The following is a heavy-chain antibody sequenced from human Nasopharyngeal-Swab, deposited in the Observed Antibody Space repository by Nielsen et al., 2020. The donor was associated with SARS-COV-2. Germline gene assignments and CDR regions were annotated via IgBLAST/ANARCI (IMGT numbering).Heavy chain of an antibody. CDR3: ARDLGENSSIDY. J-gene: IGHJ4*02. V-gene: IGHV3-33*01. D-gene: IGHD3-16*01. Sequence: WIRQPPGKGLEWVGLIWYDGSNKYYADSVKGRFTISRDSSKNTLYLQMNSLRAEGTAVYYCARDLGENSSIDYWGQGTLVTVSS. CDR2: IWYDGSNK.